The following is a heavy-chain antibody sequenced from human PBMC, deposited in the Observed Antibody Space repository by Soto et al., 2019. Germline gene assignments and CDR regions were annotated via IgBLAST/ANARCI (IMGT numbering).Heavy chain of an antibody. CDR3: ARDPIYYASGSYYYFDS. D-gene: IGHD3-10*01. CDR2: ISGTSDYI. Sequence: GGSLRLSCAGSGFTFSSSSLNWVRQAPGKGLEWVSSISGTSDYIDYADPVKGRFTISRDNAKNSLYLQMNSLRAEDTAVYYCARDPIYYASGSYYYFDSWGQGTQVTVPQ. CDR1: GFTFSSSS. V-gene: IGHV3-21*01. J-gene: IGHJ4*02.